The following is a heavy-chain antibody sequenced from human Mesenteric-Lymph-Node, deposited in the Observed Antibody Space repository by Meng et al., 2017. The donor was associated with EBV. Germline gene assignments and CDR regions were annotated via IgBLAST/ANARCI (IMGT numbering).Heavy chain of an antibody. CDR1: GDSFNNYG. V-gene: IGHV1-69*17. CDR2: ITPVFGIA. Sequence: GPLVRYGAEVKNPGSSVKGSCKGSGDSFNNYGISWVRQAPGQGLEWMGDITPVFGIANYAESFQGRVTISADTSTRTTYMDLSSLRSDDTAVYYCVRDLWLRIGECVWGQGTLVTVSS. D-gene: IGHD5-12*01. CDR3: VRDLWLRIGECV. J-gene: IGHJ4*02.